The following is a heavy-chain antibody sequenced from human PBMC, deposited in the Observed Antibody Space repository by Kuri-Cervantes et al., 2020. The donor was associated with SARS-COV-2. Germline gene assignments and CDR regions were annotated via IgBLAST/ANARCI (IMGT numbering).Heavy chain of an antibody. CDR3: ARDRGIVETFDY. V-gene: IGHV3-33*01. CDR1: GFTFSSYG. CDR2: IWYDGSNK. D-gene: IGHD2/OR15-2a*01. J-gene: IGHJ4*02. Sequence: GGSLRLSCAASGFTFSSYGMHWVRQAPGKGLEWVAVIWYDGSNKYYADSVKGRFTISRDNSKHTLYLQMNSLRAEDTAVYYCARDRGIVETFDYWGQGTLVTVSS.